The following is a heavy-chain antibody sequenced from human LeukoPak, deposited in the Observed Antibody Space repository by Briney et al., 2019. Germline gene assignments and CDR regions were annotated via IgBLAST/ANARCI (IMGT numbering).Heavy chain of an antibody. CDR3: ARESRGIAVAWT. CDR2: ISSSSTI. V-gene: IGHV3-48*02. Sequence: GGSLRLSCAASGFTFSSYSMNWVRQAPGKGLEWVSYISSSSTIYNADYVKGRFTISRDNAKNSLYLQMNSLRDEDTAVYYCARESRGIAVAWTWGQGTLVTVSS. D-gene: IGHD6-19*01. CDR1: GFTFSSYS. J-gene: IGHJ5*02.